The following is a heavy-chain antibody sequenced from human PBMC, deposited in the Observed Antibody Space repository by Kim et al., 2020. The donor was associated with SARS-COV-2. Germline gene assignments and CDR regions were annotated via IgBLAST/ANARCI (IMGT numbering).Heavy chain of an antibody. CDR3: WGEVAS. Sequence: SETLSLTCAVSGGSISSYAWSWIRQPPGKGLEWVWSIYYSGSSNYYADPVNRRTITVEANTNKTPLPLMTIPAADAAAVYYWGEVASGGDGTL. CDR1: GGSISSYA. CDR2: IYYSGSS. J-gene: IGHJ1*01. V-gene: IGHV4-59*13. D-gene: IGHD3-16*01.